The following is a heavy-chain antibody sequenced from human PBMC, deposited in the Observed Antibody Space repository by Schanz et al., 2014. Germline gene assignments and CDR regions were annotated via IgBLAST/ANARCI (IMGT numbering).Heavy chain of an antibody. D-gene: IGHD3-9*01. CDR1: GYTFPSYG. CDR3: AFDRDDAYDI. Sequence: QVQLVQSGSEVKKPGASVKVSCKASGYTFPSYGISWVRQAPGQGLEWMGWINPKGGDTKSAQKFQGRFTMTRDTSITTAYMDLSSLISEDTAVYYCAFDRDDAYDIWGQGTTVTVSS. J-gene: IGHJ3*02. V-gene: IGHV1-2*02. CDR2: INPKGGDT.